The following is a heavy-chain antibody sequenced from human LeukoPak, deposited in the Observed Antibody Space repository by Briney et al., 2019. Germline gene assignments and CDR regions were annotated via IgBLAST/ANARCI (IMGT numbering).Heavy chain of an antibody. Sequence: PRGSLRLSCAAAGFSFRSYVMNWVRQAPGKGPEWVSGISDSGAGTFYADSVKGRFTISRDNSKNTLYLQMNSLRVEDTAVYYCAKDLSTGTPLFSFDSWGQGTLVTVSS. CDR3: AKDLSTGTPLFSFDS. D-gene: IGHD1-1*01. CDR2: ISDSGAGT. J-gene: IGHJ4*02. CDR1: GFSFRSYV. V-gene: IGHV3-23*01.